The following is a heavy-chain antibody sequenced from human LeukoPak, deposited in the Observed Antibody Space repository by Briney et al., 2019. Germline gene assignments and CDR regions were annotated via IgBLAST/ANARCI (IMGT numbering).Heavy chain of an antibody. Sequence: SETLSLTCTVSGGSVSSSNYYWSWVRQPPGKGLEWIGYIYYSGSTNYNPSLKSRVTISVDTSKNQFSLKLSSVTAADTAVYYCARDLSYYGSGTYIGGFDPWGQGTLVTVSS. CDR1: GGSVSSSNYY. J-gene: IGHJ5*02. CDR3: ARDLSYYGSGTYIGGFDP. CDR2: IYYSGST. D-gene: IGHD3-10*01. V-gene: IGHV4-61*01.